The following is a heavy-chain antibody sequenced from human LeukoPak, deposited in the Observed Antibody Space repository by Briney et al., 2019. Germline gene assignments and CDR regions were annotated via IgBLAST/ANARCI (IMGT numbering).Heavy chain of an antibody. V-gene: IGHV4-39*01. CDR3: ARSGSGGWIDH. CDR2: IYYSGST. Sequence: PSETLSLTCTASGGSISGSSYYWGWIRQPPGKGLEWIGSIYYSGSTYYNPSLKSRVTISVDTSKNQFSLELNSVTATDTAVYYCARSGSGGWIDHWGQGALVTVSS. CDR1: GGSISGSSYY. J-gene: IGHJ4*02. D-gene: IGHD6-19*01.